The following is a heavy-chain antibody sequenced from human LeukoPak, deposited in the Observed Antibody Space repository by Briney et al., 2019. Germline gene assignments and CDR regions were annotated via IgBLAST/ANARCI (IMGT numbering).Heavy chain of an antibody. Sequence: ASVKVSCKPSGYSFTDYYIHWVRQAPGQGLEWMGWINPDTGGRNYAQKFQGRVTLSRDTSISTAYMELSRLRSEDTAVYYCARTYYYDSSGYYFDYWGQGTLVTVSS. CDR1: GYSFTDYY. CDR2: INPDTGGR. D-gene: IGHD3-22*01. V-gene: IGHV1-2*02. CDR3: ARTYYYDSSGYYFDY. J-gene: IGHJ4*02.